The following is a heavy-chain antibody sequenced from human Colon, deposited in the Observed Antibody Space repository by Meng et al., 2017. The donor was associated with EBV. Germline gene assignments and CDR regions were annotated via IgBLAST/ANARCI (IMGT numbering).Heavy chain of an antibody. CDR2: VYHTGST. CDR3: ARVWQSLTAFFDS. Sequence: QVQRQESGPGLVTPSGTLSLTCAVSGGSISSSHWWTWVRQPPGKGLEWIGEVYHTGSTKYNPSLKSRLTISVDKSKNQFSLNLTSVTAADTAVYYCARVWQSLTAFFDSWGQGTLVTISS. D-gene: IGHD2-21*01. J-gene: IGHJ4*02. V-gene: IGHV4-4*02. CDR1: GGSISSSHW.